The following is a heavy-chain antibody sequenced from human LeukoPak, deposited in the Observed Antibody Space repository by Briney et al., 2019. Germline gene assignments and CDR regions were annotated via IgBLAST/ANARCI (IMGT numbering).Heavy chain of an antibody. CDR1: GGSISSFY. J-gene: IGHJ6*02. CDR3: ARLTSTFYYSMDV. V-gene: IGHV4-59*08. CDR2: IQNSAIYRAKI. D-gene: IGHD2/OR15-2a*01. Sequence: SETLSLTWAVSGGSISSFYWTWIRQPPGKGLEWVGYIQNSAIYRAKIKSSPSLQSRVSLSIDTSKNQVSLTVNSVTAADTAVYYCARLTSTFYYSMDVWGPGTAVTVSS.